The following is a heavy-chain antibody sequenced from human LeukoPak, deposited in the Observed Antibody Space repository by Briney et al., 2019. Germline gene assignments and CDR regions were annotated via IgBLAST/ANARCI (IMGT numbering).Heavy chain of an antibody. Sequence: QPGGSLTLSCAASGFTVSSTYMSWVRQAPGKGPEWVSVIYSGGATEYADSVRGRFTIARDISKNTLYLQMNSLRAEDTAVYYCARMVTGWPNWIDPWGQGTLVTVSS. CDR2: IYSGGAT. V-gene: IGHV3-66*01. D-gene: IGHD3-9*01. CDR3: ARMVTGWPNWIDP. CDR1: GFTVSSTY. J-gene: IGHJ5*02.